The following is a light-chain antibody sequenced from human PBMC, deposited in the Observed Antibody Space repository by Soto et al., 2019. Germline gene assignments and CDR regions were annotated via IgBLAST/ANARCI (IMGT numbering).Light chain of an antibody. V-gene: IGLV1-44*01. Sequence: QSVLTQPPSASGTPGQRVTISCSGSGSSIGTNTVNWYRQLPGTAPKLLIYVDNQRPSGVPDRCSGSKSGTSASLAISGLQSEDEAEYYCAAWDGSLNNVLFGGGTKLTVL. CDR3: AAWDGSLNNVL. CDR2: VDN. CDR1: GSSIGTNT. J-gene: IGLJ2*01.